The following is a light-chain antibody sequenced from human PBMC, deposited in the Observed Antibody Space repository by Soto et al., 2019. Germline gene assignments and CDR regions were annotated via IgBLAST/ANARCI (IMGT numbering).Light chain of an antibody. CDR3: CSYAGSGTYV. J-gene: IGLJ1*01. Sequence: QSALTQPASVSGSPGQSITISCTGTSSDVGSYNLVSWYQQHPGKAPQLMIYEGSKRPSGVSNRFSGSKSGNTASLTISGLQAEDEADYYCCSYAGSGTYVFGTGTKLTVL. CDR1: SSDVGSYNL. V-gene: IGLV2-23*01. CDR2: EGS.